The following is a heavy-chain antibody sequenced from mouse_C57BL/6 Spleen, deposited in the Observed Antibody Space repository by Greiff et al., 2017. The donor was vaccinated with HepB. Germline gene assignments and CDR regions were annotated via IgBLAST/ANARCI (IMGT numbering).Heavy chain of an antibody. CDR1: GYTFTDYN. Sequence: VQLQQSGPELVKPGASVKIPCKASGYTFTDYNMDWVKQSHGKSLEWIGDINPNNGGTIYNQKFKGKATLPVDKSSSTAYMELRSLTSEDTAVYYCARHSNYEGWYFDVWGTGTTVTVSS. CDR3: ARHSNYEGWYFDV. D-gene: IGHD2-5*01. V-gene: IGHV1-18*01. CDR2: INPNNGGT. J-gene: IGHJ1*03.